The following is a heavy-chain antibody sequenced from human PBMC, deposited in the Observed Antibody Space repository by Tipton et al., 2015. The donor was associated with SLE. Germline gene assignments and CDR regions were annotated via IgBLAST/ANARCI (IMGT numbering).Heavy chain of an antibody. V-gene: IGHV4-59*01. CDR2: IYYSGST. D-gene: IGHD1-26*01. CDR3: AREGGSYTAFDY. J-gene: IGHJ4*02. Sequence: TLSLTCTVSGGSISSYYWSWIRQPPGKGLEWIGHIYYSGSTNYNPSLKSRVTISVDTSKDQFSLKLSSVTAADTAVYYCAREGGSYTAFDYWGQGTLVTVSS. CDR1: GGSISSYY.